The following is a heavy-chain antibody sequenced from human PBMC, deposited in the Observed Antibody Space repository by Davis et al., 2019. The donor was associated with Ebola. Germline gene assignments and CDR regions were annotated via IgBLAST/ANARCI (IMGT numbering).Heavy chain of an antibody. V-gene: IGHV3-21*01. CDR3: ARDYYDSSGYFQSGAFDI. Sequence: GESLKISCAASGFTFSSYSMNWVRQAPGKGLEWVSSISSSSSYIYYADSVKGRFTISRDNAKNSLYLQMNSLRAEDTAVYYCARDYYDSSGYFQSGAFDIWGQGTMVTVSS. CDR1: GFTFSSYS. J-gene: IGHJ3*02. D-gene: IGHD3-22*01. CDR2: ISSSSSYI.